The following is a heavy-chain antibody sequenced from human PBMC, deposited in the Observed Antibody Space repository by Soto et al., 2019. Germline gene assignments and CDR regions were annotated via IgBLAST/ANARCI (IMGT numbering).Heavy chain of an antibody. CDR2: ISSSSSTI. Sequence: GGSLRLSCAASGFTFSSYSMNWVRQAPGKGLEWVSYISSSSSTIYYADSVKGRFTISRDNAKNSLYLQMNSLRAEDTAVYYCARVVYSSGPGYFQHWGQGTLVTVSS. CDR3: ARVVYSSGPGYFQH. V-gene: IGHV3-48*01. J-gene: IGHJ1*01. CDR1: GFTFSSYS. D-gene: IGHD6-19*01.